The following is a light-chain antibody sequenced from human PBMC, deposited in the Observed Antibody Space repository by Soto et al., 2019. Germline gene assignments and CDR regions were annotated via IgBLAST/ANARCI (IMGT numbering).Light chain of an antibody. CDR2: DAS. V-gene: IGKV1-5*01. J-gene: IGKJ1*01. CDR3: QQYLNWSWA. Sequence: DIQMTQSPSTLSASVGDRVTITCRASQSISSWLAWYQQKPGKAPKLLIYDASSLESGVPSRFSGSGSGTEFTLTISSLQPDDFATYYCQQYLNWSWAFGQGTKV. CDR1: QSISSW.